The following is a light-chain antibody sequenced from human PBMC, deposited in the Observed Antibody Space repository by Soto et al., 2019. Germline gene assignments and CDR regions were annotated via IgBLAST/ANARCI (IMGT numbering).Light chain of an antibody. Sequence: QSVLTQPPSVSGAPGQRVTISCTGSSSNIGATYDVHWYQQLPGAAPKLLIYANTNRPSGVPDRFSGSKSGTSASLAITGLQAEDEANYYCCSYAGTATVFGTGTKVTVL. J-gene: IGLJ1*01. CDR1: SSNIGATYD. V-gene: IGLV1-40*01. CDR3: CSYAGTATV. CDR2: ANT.